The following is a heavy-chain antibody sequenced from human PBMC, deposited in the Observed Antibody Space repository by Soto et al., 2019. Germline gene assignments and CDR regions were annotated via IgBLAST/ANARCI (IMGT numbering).Heavy chain of an antibody. Sequence: HGESLKISCQGSGYSFSSYWIGWVRQMPGKGLEWMGIIYPGDSDSRYSPSFQGQVTFSVDTSINTAYLQWSSLKASDTAMYYCARYHYGDSDYWGQGTLVTVSS. J-gene: IGHJ4*02. CDR3: ARYHYGDSDY. V-gene: IGHV5-51*01. CDR2: IYPGDSDS. CDR1: GYSFSSYW. D-gene: IGHD4-17*01.